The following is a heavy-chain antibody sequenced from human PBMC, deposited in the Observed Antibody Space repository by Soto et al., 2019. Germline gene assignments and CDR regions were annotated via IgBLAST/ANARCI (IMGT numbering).Heavy chain of an antibody. D-gene: IGHD2-15*01. CDR3: VKANQLLRYHFEF. V-gene: IGHV3-64D*08. J-gene: IGHJ4*01. CDR1: GITFRNYA. Sequence: GGSLRLSCSVSGITFRNYAMHWVRQAPGRGLEYVSGITSDGDNTWHADSVKDRFTISRDNSDDTLYLQMSSLRVEDTAKYYCVKANQLLRYHFEFWGPGTLVTVSS. CDR2: ITSDGDNT.